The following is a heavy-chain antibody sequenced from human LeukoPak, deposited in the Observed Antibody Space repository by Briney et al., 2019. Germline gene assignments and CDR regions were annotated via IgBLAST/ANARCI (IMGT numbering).Heavy chain of an antibody. V-gene: IGHV1-69*01. CDR1: GGTFSSYA. CDR2: IIPIFGTA. J-gene: IGHJ4*02. Sequence: GASVKVSCTASGGTFSSYAISWVRQAPGQGLEWMGGIIPIFGTANYAQKFQGRVTITADESTSTAYMELSSLRSEDTAVYYCASDRIAAAGTRSRLDYWGQGTLVTVPS. D-gene: IGHD6-13*01. CDR3: ASDRIAAAGTRSRLDY.